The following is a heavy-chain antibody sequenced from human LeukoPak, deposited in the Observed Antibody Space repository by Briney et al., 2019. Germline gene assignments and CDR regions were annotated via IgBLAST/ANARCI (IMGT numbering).Heavy chain of an antibody. D-gene: IGHD6-19*01. Sequence: SETLSLTCTVSGGSISSYYWNWIRQPPGQGLEWIGYIYHSGSTNYNSSLKSRVNISVDTSKNQFSLKSKSVAAADTAVYYCARVIAVAGTAYFDYWGQGTLVAVSS. CDR2: IYHSGST. V-gene: IGHV4-59*01. CDR1: GGSISSYY. J-gene: IGHJ4*02. CDR3: ARVIAVAGTAYFDY.